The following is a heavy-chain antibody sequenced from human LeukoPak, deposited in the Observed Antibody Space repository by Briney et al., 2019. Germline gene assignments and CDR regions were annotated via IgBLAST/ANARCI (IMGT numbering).Heavy chain of an antibody. V-gene: IGHV3-43*01. Sequence: GGSLRLSCAASGFPFDDYTMHWVRQAPGKGLQWVSLISWDGGITYYADSVRGRFTISRDNSKRSLFLQMNSLRAEDTAFYYCAIMAVAANVDFWGQGTLVTVSS. D-gene: IGHD6-19*01. CDR1: GFPFDDYT. CDR2: ISWDGGIT. J-gene: IGHJ4*02. CDR3: AIMAVAANVDF.